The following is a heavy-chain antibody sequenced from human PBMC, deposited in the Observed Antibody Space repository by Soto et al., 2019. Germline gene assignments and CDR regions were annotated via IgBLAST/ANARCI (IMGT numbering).Heavy chain of an antibody. J-gene: IGHJ6*02. CDR1: GGTFSSYA. CDR2: IIPIFGTA. Sequence: QVQLVQSGAEVKKPGSSVKVSCKASGGTFSSYAISWVRQAPGQGLEWMGGIIPIFGTANYAQKFQGRVTITADESTSTAYMELRSLRSEDTAVYYCARVEVVTAIPDHYYYYYGMDVWGQGTTVTVSS. D-gene: IGHD2-21*02. V-gene: IGHV1-69*01. CDR3: ARVEVVTAIPDHYYYYYGMDV.